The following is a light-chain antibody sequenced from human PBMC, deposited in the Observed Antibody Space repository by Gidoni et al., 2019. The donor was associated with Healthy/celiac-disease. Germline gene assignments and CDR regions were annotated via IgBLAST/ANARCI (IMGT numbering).Light chain of an antibody. CDR3: QQYYSTSYS. J-gene: IGKJ2*03. V-gene: IGKV4-1*01. CDR2: WAS. CDR1: QSVLSSSNNKNY. Sequence: DIVMTQSPDSLAVSLGERATINCKSSQSVLSSSNNKNYLAWYQQKPGQPPKLLIYWASTRESGVPARFSGSGSGTDFTLTISSLQAEDVAVYSCQQYYSTSYSFGQGTKLEIK.